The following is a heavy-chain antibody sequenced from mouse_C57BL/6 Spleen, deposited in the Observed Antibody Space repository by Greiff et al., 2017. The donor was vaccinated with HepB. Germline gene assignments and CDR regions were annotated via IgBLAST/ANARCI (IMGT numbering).Heavy chain of an antibody. J-gene: IGHJ4*01. CDR3: ARHKIAVDY. CDR2: ISNGGGST. CDR1: GFTFSDYY. Sequence: VQLKESGGGLVQPGGSLKLSCAASGFTFSDYYMYWVRQTPEKRLEWVAYISNGGGSTYYPDTVKGRFTISRDNAKNTLYLQMSRLKSEDTAMYYCARHKIAVDYWGQGTSVTVSS. V-gene: IGHV5-12*01.